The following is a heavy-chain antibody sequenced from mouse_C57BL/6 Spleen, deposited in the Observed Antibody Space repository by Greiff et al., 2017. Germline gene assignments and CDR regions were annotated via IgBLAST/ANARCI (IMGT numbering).Heavy chain of an antibody. Sequence: VQLQHPGTELVKPGASVKLSCKASGYTFTSYWMHWVKQRPGQGLEWIGNINPSNGGTNYNEKFKSKATLTVDKSSSTAYMQLSSLTSEDSAVYYCARSGANWDPYFDVWGTGTTVTVSS. V-gene: IGHV1-53*01. D-gene: IGHD4-1*01. CDR1: GYTFTSYW. CDR2: INPSNGGT. J-gene: IGHJ1*03. CDR3: ARSGANWDPYFDV.